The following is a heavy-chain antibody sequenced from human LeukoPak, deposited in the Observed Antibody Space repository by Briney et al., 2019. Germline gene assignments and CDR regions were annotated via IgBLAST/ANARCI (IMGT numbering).Heavy chain of an antibody. Sequence: ASVKVSCKASGYTFTSYHMHWVRQAPGQGLEWMGIINPSGGSTSYAQKFQGRVTMTRDTSTSTVYMELSSLRSEDTAVYYCAISAEPSSSWLGFDYWGQGTLVTVSS. J-gene: IGHJ4*02. CDR1: GYTFTSYH. CDR2: INPSGGST. V-gene: IGHV1-46*01. CDR3: AISAEPSSSWLGFDY. D-gene: IGHD6-13*01.